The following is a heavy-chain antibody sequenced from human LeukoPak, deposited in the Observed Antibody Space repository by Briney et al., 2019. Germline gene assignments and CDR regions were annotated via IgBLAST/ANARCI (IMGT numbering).Heavy chain of an antibody. CDR2: SSAYNSNT. CDR1: GYTFTSYG. D-gene: IGHD1-26*01. J-gene: IGHJ4*02. CDR3: AREVGRGFDY. Sequence: ASVKVSCKASGYTFTSYGISWVRQAPGQGLEWMGWSSAYNSNTHYAQKLQGRVTMTTDTSTSTAYMEVRSLSSDDTDVYYCAREVGRGFDYWGQGTLVTVSS. V-gene: IGHV1-18*01.